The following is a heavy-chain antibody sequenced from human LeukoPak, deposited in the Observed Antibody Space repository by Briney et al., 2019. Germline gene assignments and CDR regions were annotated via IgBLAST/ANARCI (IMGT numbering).Heavy chain of an antibody. CDR2: IWYDGSNK. CDR1: GFTFSSYG. D-gene: IGHD5-12*01. Sequence: GGSLRLSCAASGFTFSSYGMHWVRQVPGKGLEWVAVIWYDGSNKYYADSVKGRFTISRDNSKNTLYLQMNSLRAEDTAVYYCAKDGQYSAPDYWGQGTLVTVSS. V-gene: IGHV3-33*06. J-gene: IGHJ4*02. CDR3: AKDGQYSAPDY.